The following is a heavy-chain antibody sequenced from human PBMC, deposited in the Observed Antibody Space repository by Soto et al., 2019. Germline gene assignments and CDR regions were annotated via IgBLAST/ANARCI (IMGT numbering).Heavy chain of an antibody. J-gene: IGHJ5*02. CDR2: IVVGSGTA. Sequence: GASVKVSCKASGSTFTSSAVQWVRQARGQRLEWIGWIVVGSGTANYAQKFQGRVTITADESTSTAYMELSSLRSEDTAVYYCARAYYYDSSGDAWFDPWGQGTLVTVSS. CDR1: GSTFTSSA. CDR3: ARAYYYDSSGDAWFDP. D-gene: IGHD3-22*01. V-gene: IGHV1-58*01.